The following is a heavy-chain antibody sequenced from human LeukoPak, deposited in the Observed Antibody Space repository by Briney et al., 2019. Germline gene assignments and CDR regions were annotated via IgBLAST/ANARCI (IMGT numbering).Heavy chain of an antibody. CDR2: ISSSSSYI. Sequence: GGSLRLSCAASGFTFSSYSMNWVRQAPGKGLEWVSSISSSSSYIYYADSVKGRFTIARDNAKNSLYLQMNSLRVEDTAEYYCAASDSSSRYWGQGTLVTVSS. J-gene: IGHJ4*02. D-gene: IGHD6-13*01. CDR1: GFTFSSYS. CDR3: AASDSSSRY. V-gene: IGHV3-21*01.